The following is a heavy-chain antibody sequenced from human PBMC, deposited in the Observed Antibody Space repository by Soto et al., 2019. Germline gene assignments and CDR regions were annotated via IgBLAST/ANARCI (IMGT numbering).Heavy chain of an antibody. D-gene: IGHD3-16*02. CDR3: VRFDYVWGSYRTDY. Sequence: QVQLVESGGGVVQPGRSLRLSCAASGFTFSSYAMHWVRQAPGKGLEWVAVISYDGSNKYYADSVKGRFTISRDNSKNTLYLQMNSLRAEDTAVYYCVRFDYVWGSYRTDYWGQGTLVTVSS. J-gene: IGHJ4*02. CDR2: ISYDGSNK. V-gene: IGHV3-30-3*01. CDR1: GFTFSSYA.